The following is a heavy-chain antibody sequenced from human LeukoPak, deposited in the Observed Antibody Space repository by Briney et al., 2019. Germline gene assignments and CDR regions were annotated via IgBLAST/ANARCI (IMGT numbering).Heavy chain of an antibody. CDR1: GYTFTSYG. CDR3: ARNQYSGSYSPRDGMDV. D-gene: IGHD1-26*01. CDR2: ISACNGNT. V-gene: IGHV1-18*01. J-gene: IGHJ6*04. Sequence: ASVKVSCKASGYTFTSYGISWVRQAPGQGLEWMGWISACNGNTNYAQKLQGRVTMTTDTSTSTAYMELRSLRSDDTAVYYCARNQYSGSYSPRDGMDVWGKGTTVTVSS.